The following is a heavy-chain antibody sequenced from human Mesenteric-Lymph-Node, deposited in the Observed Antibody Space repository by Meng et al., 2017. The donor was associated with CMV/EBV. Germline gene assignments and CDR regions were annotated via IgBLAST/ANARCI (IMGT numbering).Heavy chain of an antibody. V-gene: IGHV4-34*01. J-gene: IGHJ4*02. Sequence: QLHQWGAGRLNPSKTLFATCAVYGGSLVGYYWNWIRQSPEKGLEWIGEINHSGSTTYNPSFTSRIIISVDTSTNQISLNMSSVTAADTAVYYCARGSSYDILTGYFDYWGQGALVTVSS. D-gene: IGHD3-9*01. CDR3: ARGSSYDILTGYFDY. CDR1: GGSLVGYY. CDR2: INHSGST.